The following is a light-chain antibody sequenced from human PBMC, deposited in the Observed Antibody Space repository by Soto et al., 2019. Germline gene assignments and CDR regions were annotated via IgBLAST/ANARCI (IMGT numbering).Light chain of an antibody. CDR1: QSVSSY. CDR3: HHRSNWS. J-gene: IGKJ4*01. Sequence: EIVLTQSPAPLSLSPGERATLSCRASQSVSSYLDWYQQKPGQAPRLLIYDASNRATAIPSRFSGSGSGTDLTLTISNLEPEDFAVYYCHHRSNWSFGGGTKVEIK. CDR2: DAS. V-gene: IGKV3-11*01.